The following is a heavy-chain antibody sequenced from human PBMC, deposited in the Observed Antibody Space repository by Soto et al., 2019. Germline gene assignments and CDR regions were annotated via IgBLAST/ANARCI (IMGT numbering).Heavy chain of an antibody. J-gene: IGHJ5*02. CDR3: ARDQISWPYSGSYYAYNWFDP. CDR2: IIPIFGTA. D-gene: IGHD1-26*01. V-gene: IGHV1-69*13. CDR1: GGTFSSYA. Sequence: ASVKVSCKASGGTFSSYAISWVRQARGQGLEWMGGIIPIFGTANYAQKFQGRVTITADESTSTAYMELSSLRSEDTAVYYCARDQISWPYSGSYYAYNWFDPWGQGTLVTVSS.